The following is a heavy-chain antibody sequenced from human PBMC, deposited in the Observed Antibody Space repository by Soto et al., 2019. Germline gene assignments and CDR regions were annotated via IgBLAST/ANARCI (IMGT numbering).Heavy chain of an antibody. Sequence: QVQLQESGPGLVKPSQTLSLTCTVSGGSSSSGGYYWSWIRQHPGKGLEWIGYISYSGSTYYNPSLKSRVSISVDTSKNQFSLKLSSVTAADTAVYYCARVVQLWYHCDYWGQGTLVTVSS. V-gene: IGHV4-31*03. CDR1: GGSSSSGGYY. D-gene: IGHD5-18*01. J-gene: IGHJ4*02. CDR2: ISYSGST. CDR3: ARVVQLWYHCDY.